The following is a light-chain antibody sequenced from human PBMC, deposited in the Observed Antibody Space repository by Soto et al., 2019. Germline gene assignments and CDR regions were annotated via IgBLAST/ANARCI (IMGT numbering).Light chain of an antibody. CDR3: QQYGDLPWT. CDR1: QAVSSHY. J-gene: IGKJ1*01. Sequence: AMTQSPDTLSSFPGERATLSGRASQAVSSHYLAWYQQKPGQAPRLLISGASGRATGVPDRFSGSGSGTEFTLTIDRLESEDFAVYFCQQYGDLPWTFGQGTKVDI. CDR2: GAS. V-gene: IGKV3-20*01.